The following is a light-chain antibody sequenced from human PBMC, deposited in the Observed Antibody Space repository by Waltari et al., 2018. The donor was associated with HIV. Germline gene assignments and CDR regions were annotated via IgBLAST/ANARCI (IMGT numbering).Light chain of an antibody. CDR2: EVT. CDR1: TSHVGAYDY. CDR3: SSYTNINTVV. J-gene: IGLJ2*01. V-gene: IGLV2-14*01. Sequence: QSALTQPASVSGSPGQSITMSCTGATSHVGAYDYVSWYQQHPGKAPKLIIYEVTNRPSGVSNRFSGSKSGITASLTISGLQTEDEADYYCSSYTNINTVVFGGGTKLTVL.